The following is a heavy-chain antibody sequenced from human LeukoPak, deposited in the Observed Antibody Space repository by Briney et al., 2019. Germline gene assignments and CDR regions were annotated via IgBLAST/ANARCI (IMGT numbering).Heavy chain of an antibody. Sequence: ASVKVSCKASGYIFTDYAIHWVRQAPGQGLEWMGRIDPHSGGTNYAQKFQGRVTLTRDASISTAYMELSRLRSDDTAFYYCTRDLTISGPIGYWGQATLVTVSS. J-gene: IGHJ4*02. V-gene: IGHV1-2*06. D-gene: IGHD3-9*01. CDR1: GYIFTDYA. CDR3: TRDLTISGPIGY. CDR2: IDPHSGGT.